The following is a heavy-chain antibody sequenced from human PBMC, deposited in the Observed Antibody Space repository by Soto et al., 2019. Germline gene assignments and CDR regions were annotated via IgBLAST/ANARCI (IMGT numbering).Heavy chain of an antibody. D-gene: IGHD1-1*01. Sequence: SETLSLTCTVSGDSVSSGTYFWSWIRQPPGKGLEWIGYVYYSGSTNYNPTLKSRLTMSVDTSKNQFSLKLSSVTAADTAVYYCARRYGYSFDYWGQGTLVTVS. CDR1: GDSVSSGTYF. V-gene: IGHV4-61*01. CDR2: VYYSGST. CDR3: ARRYGYSFDY. J-gene: IGHJ4*02.